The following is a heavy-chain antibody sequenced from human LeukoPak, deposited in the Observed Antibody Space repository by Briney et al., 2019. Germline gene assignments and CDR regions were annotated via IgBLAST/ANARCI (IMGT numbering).Heavy chain of an antibody. D-gene: IGHD5-18*01. CDR2: INHSGST. CDR3: ARYRSGYSYGPSDAFDI. Sequence: PSETLSLTCAVYGGSFSGYYRSWIRQPPGKGLEWIGEINHSGSTNYNPSLKSRVTISVDTSKNQFSLKLSSVTAADTAVYYCARYRSGYSYGPSDAFDIWGQGTMVTVSS. CDR1: GGSFSGYY. V-gene: IGHV4-34*01. J-gene: IGHJ3*02.